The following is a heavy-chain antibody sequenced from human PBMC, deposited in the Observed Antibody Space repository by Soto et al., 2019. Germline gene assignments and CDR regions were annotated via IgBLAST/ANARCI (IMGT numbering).Heavy chain of an antibody. Sequence: PGGSLRLSCAASGFTFDDYAMHWVRQAPGKGLEWVSGISWNSGSIGYADSVKGRFTISRDNAKNSLYLQMNSLRAEDTALYYCAKDEAFSSGGNVDYWGQGTLVTVSS. D-gene: IGHD6-19*01. CDR3: AKDEAFSSGGNVDY. V-gene: IGHV3-9*01. CDR1: GFTFDDYA. CDR2: ISWNSGSI. J-gene: IGHJ4*02.